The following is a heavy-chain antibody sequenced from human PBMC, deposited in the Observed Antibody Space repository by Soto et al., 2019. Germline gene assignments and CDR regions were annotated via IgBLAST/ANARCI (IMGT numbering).Heavy chain of an antibody. J-gene: IGHJ4*01. V-gene: IGHV4-30-4*01. CDR1: GGSISGDYY. CDR2: MYFSGST. D-gene: IGHD2-8*01. CDR3: ARVDYCSTGVCYSYFDS. Sequence: SETLSLTCTVSGGSISGDYYWTWVRQPPGKGLEWIGCMYFSGSTYYNPSLKSRVTISIDTFNNQFSLKLSSVTAADTAMYYCARVDYCSTGVCYSYFDSWGQGTLVTVS.